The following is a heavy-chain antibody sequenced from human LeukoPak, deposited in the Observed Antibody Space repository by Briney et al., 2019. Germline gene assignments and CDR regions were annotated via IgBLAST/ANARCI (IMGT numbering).Heavy chain of an antibody. J-gene: IGHJ3*02. CDR3: VGAYDSSGYGAFDI. V-gene: IGHV3-48*03. Sequence: GGSLRLSCAASGFTFSNYEMNWVRQAPGQGLEWVSYISISGYSTLYADSVKGRFTISRDNAKNSLYLQVNSLRAEDTAVYYCVGAYDSSGYGAFDIWGQGTLVTVSS. D-gene: IGHD3-22*01. CDR1: GFTFSNYE. CDR2: ISISGYST.